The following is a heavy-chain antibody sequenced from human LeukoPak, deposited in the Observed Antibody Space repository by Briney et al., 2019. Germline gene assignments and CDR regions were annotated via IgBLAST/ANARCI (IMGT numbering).Heavy chain of an antibody. Sequence: GGSLRLSCAASGFNFSSYAMSWVRQAPGKVLERVSAYSGSGGSTYYAESVKGRFTISRDNSKNTLYLQMSSLRAEDTAVYYCAKEECRGRGVFFDYWGQGTLVTVSS. CDR2: YSGSGGST. V-gene: IGHV3-23*01. CDR1: GFNFSSYA. CDR3: AKEECRGRGVFFDY. J-gene: IGHJ4*02. D-gene: IGHD3-10*01.